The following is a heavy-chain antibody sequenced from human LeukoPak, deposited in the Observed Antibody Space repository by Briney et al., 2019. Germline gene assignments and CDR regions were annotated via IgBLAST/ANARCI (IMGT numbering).Heavy chain of an antibody. CDR1: GFTFSTFG. V-gene: IGHV3-23*01. D-gene: IGHD2/OR15-2a*01. CDR2: ISDTGGYT. Sequence: GGSLRLSCVASGFTFSTFGMSWVRQAPGKELEWVSSISDTGGYTYYADSMKGRFTISRDNSKNTLYLQMNSLRAEDTAVYHCANGGSMAHEKIHNWGQGTLVTVSS. CDR3: ANGGSMAHEKIHN. J-gene: IGHJ4*02.